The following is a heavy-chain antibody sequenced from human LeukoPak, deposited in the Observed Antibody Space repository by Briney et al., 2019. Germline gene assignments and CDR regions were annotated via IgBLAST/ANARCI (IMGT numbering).Heavy chain of an antibody. CDR2: ISSSSSTI. D-gene: IGHD3-22*01. CDR1: GFTFSSYS. CDR3: ARVTYYYDSSGYQFDY. V-gene: IGHV3-48*04. Sequence: GGSLRLSCAASGFTFSSYSMNWVRQAPGKGLEWVSYISSSSSTIYYADSVKGRFTISRDNAKNSLYLQMNSLRAEDTAVYYCARVTYYYDSSGYQFDYWGQGTLVTVSS. J-gene: IGHJ4*02.